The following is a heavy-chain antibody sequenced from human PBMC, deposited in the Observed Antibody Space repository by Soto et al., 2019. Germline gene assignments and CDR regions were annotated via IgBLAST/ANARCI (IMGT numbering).Heavy chain of an antibody. CDR2: ISSSSSYT. CDR3: ASELRYFDWPLPSSDY. V-gene: IGHV3-11*05. CDR1: GFTFSDYY. D-gene: IGHD3-9*01. J-gene: IGHJ4*02. Sequence: GGSLKLSCAASGFTFSDYYMSWIRQAPGKGLEWVSYISSSSSYTNYADSVKGRFTISRDNAKNSLYLQMNSLRAEDTAVYYCASELRYFDWPLPSSDYWGQGTLVTVSS.